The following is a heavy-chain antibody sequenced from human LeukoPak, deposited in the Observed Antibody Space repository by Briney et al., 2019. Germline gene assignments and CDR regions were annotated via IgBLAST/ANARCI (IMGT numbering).Heavy chain of an antibody. V-gene: IGHV3-21*01. CDR2: ISSGSSYI. CDR1: GFTFSSYS. D-gene: IGHD6-19*01. J-gene: IGHJ4*02. Sequence: GGSLRLSCAASGFTFSSYSMNWVRQAPGKGLEWVSSISSGSSYIYYADSVKGRFTISRDNAKNSLYLQMNSLRAEDTAVYYCARARTMYSSGWYQVVNFDYWGQGTLVTVSS. CDR3: ARARTMYSSGWYQVVNFDY.